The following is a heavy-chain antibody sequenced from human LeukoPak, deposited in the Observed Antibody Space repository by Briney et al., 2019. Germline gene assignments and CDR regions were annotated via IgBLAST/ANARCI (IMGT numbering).Heavy chain of an antibody. Sequence: GESLKISCKGSGYSFTSYWISWVRQMPGKGLEWMGRIDPSDSYTNYSPSFQGHVTISADKSISTAYLQWSSLKASDTAMYYCARQPSEGGIQLSLVYWGQGTLVTVSS. CDR3: ARQPSEGGIQLSLVY. CDR1: GYSFTSYW. CDR2: IDPSDSYT. V-gene: IGHV5-10-1*01. J-gene: IGHJ4*02. D-gene: IGHD5-18*01.